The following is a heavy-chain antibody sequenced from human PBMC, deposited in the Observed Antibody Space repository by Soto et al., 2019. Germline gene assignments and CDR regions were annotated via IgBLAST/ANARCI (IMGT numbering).Heavy chain of an antibody. CDR2: ISGSGGST. V-gene: IGHV3-23*01. CDR1: GFTFSSYA. Sequence: GGSLRLSCAASGFTFSSYAMNWVRQAPEKGLEWVSSISGSGGSTYYTDSVKGRFTISRDNSKNTLYLQMNSLRAEDTAVYYCAKVPRRIAAAGTLFFDYWGQGTLVTVSS. J-gene: IGHJ4*02. CDR3: AKVPRRIAAAGTLFFDY. D-gene: IGHD6-13*01.